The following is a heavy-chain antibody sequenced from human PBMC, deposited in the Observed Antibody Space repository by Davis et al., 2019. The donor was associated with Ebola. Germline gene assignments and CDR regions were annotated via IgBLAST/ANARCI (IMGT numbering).Heavy chain of an antibody. D-gene: IGHD3-3*01. CDR2: ISSSSSYI. Sequence: GGSLRLSCAASGFTFSSYSMNWVRQAPGKGLEWVSSISSSSSYIQYADSLKGRLTISRDNAKNSLYLQMNSLRAEDTAVYYCARGQGSYDFWSGYYTAYFDYWGQGTLVTVSS. V-gene: IGHV3-21*04. CDR3: ARGQGSYDFWSGYYTAYFDY. CDR1: GFTFSSYS. J-gene: IGHJ4*02.